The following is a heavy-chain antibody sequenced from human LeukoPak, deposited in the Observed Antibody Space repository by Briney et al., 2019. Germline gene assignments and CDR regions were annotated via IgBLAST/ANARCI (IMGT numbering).Heavy chain of an antibody. Sequence: ASVKDSCKASGYTFTSYDINWVRQATGQGLEWMGWMNPNSGNTGYAQKFQGRVTMTRNTSISTAYMELSSLRSEDTAVYYCARGLQTTGEFDYWGQGTLVTVSS. CDR2: MNPNSGNT. J-gene: IGHJ4*02. CDR1: GYTFTSYD. V-gene: IGHV1-8*01. D-gene: IGHD4-11*01. CDR3: ARGLQTTGEFDY.